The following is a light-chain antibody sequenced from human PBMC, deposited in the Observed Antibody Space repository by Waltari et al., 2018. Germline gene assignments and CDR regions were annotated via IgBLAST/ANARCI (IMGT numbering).Light chain of an antibody. V-gene: IGKV1-39*01. J-gene: IGKJ1*01. Sequence: DIQMTQTPSSLSASVGDRVTITCRASQSISSYLNWYQQKPGKAPNLLIYSASSLQSEVPSRFSGSGAGTDFTLTISSLQPDDFATYYCQQSYRSTWTFGQGTKVEIK. CDR3: QQSYRSTWT. CDR1: QSISSY. CDR2: SAS.